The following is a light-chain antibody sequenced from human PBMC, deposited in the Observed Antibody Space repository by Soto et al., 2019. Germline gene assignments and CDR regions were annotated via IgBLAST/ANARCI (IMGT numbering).Light chain of an antibody. V-gene: IGLV2-14*01. J-gene: IGLJ7*01. CDR3: SSYTSSSTWV. CDR1: SSDVGYYNF. CDR2: EVS. Sequence: QAVVTQPASVSGSPGQSITISCTGTSSDVGYYNFVSWYQQHPGKVPKLMIYEVSNRPSGVSNRFFGSKSGNTASLTISGLQTDDEADYYCSSYTSSSTWVFGGGTQLTVL.